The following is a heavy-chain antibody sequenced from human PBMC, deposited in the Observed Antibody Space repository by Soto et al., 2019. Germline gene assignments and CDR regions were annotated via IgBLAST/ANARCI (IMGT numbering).Heavy chain of an antibody. CDR1: GYTFTSYA. D-gene: IGHD5-18*01. CDR2: INAGNGNT. Sequence: QVQLVQSGAEVKKPGASVKVSCKASGYTFTSYAMHWVRQAPGQRLEWMGWINAGNGNTKYSQKFQDRVTITRDTSASTAYMELSSLRSEDTAVYYCARGLNGYLYYFDYWGQGTLVTVSS. CDR3: ARGLNGYLYYFDY. V-gene: IGHV1-3*01. J-gene: IGHJ4*02.